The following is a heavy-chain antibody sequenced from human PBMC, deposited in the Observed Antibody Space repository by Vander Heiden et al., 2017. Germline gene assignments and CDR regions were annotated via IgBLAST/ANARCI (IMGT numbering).Heavy chain of an antibody. CDR1: GLSFSRYW. V-gene: IGHV3-7*01. CDR3: ASGKAAAKYYFDY. D-gene: IGHD6-13*01. J-gene: IGHJ4*02. Sequence: EVQLVESGGGLVQPGGSLRLSCVASGLSFSRYWMSWVRPAPGKGLEWVANIKEDGSEKYYVDSLRGRFTISRDNAKNSLFLQMNSLRVEDTAVYYCASGKAAAKYYFDYWGQGTLVTVSS. CDR2: IKEDGSEK.